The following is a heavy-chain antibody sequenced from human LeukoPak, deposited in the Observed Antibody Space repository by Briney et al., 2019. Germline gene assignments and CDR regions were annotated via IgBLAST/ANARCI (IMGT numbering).Heavy chain of an antibody. CDR1: GFTFSSYA. D-gene: IGHD2-2*02. V-gene: IGHV3-23*01. Sequence: GGSLRLSCAAFGFTFSSYAMSWVRQAPGKGLEWVSAISGSGGSTYYADSVKGRFTISRDNSKNTLYLQMNSLRAEDTAVYYCAKAGSGYCSSTSCYTPDYWGQGTLVTVSS. CDR3: AKAGSGYCSSTSCYTPDY. J-gene: IGHJ4*02. CDR2: ISGSGGST.